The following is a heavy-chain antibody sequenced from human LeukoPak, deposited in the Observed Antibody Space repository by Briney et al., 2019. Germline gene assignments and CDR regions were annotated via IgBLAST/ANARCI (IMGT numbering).Heavy chain of an antibody. CDR3: ARIGYCGRDCKANAFDI. J-gene: IGHJ3*02. CDR1: GYSLSSGYY. Sequence: SETLSLTRAVSGYSLSSGYYWGWIRAPPGKGREWIGSIYHSGNTYYNPSLRSRFTISVDTSKNQFSLKLSSATAADTAAYYCARIGYCGRDCKANAFDIWRQGTMVTVSS. V-gene: IGHV4-38-2*01. CDR2: IYHSGNT. D-gene: IGHD2-21*01.